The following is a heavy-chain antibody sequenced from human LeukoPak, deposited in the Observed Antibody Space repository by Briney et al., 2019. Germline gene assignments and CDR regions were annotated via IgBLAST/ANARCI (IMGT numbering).Heavy chain of an antibody. CDR2: ISAYNGNT. D-gene: IGHD3-3*02. CDR1: GYTFTSYS. Sequence: ASVKVSCKASGYTFTSYSISWVRQAPGQGLEWMGWISAYNGNTNYAQKLQGRVTMTTDTSTSTAYMELRSLRSDDTAVYYCARTVLGSPGVWFDPWGQGTLVTVSS. V-gene: IGHV1-18*01. J-gene: IGHJ5*02. CDR3: ARTVLGSPGVWFDP.